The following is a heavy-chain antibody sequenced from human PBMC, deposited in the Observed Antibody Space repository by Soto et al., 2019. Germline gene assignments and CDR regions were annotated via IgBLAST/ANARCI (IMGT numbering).Heavy chain of an antibody. Sequence: QVQLVESGGGVVQPGRSLRLSCAVSGFTFSSYGMHWVRQAPGKGLEWVAVIWSDGSSESYADSVKGRFSISRDNSKNTLYLQMDSLRGEDTAVYYGARDRTSYHYSDYWGQGTLVTVSS. V-gene: IGHV3-33*01. J-gene: IGHJ4*02. CDR3: ARDRTSYHYSDY. CDR1: GFTFSSYG. D-gene: IGHD3-16*01. CDR2: IWSDGSSE.